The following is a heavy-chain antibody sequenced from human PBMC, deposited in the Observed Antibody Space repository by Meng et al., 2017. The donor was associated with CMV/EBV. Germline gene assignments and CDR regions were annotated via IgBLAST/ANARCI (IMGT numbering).Heavy chain of an antibody. CDR3: ARACSSTSCYLY. D-gene: IGHD2-2*01. V-gene: IGHV4-38-2*01. Sequence: SETLSLTCAVSGYSISSGYYWGWRRQPPGRGLGWIGSIYHSGTIYHSESTYYNPSLKSRVTISVDTSKNQFSLKLSSVTAADTAVYYCARACSSTSCYLYWGQGTLVTVSS. J-gene: IGHJ4*02. CDR2: IYHSGTIYHSEST. CDR1: GYSISSGYY.